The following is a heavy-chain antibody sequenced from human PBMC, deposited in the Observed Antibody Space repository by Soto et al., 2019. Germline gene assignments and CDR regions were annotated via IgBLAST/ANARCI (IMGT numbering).Heavy chain of an antibody. V-gene: IGHV4-30-2*01. CDR3: ARDGIGGVTTARTYWYFDL. Sequence: QLQLQESGSGLVKPSQTLSLTCAVSGGSISRGGYSWSWIRQPPGKGMEWIGYIYHSGSTYYNPTLNGRVTISVVRSKRQFSLKLTYVTAADTAVYYCARDGIGGVTTARTYWYFDLWGRGTLVTVSS. CDR1: GGSISRGGYS. D-gene: IGHD4-17*01. J-gene: IGHJ2*01. CDR2: IYHSGST.